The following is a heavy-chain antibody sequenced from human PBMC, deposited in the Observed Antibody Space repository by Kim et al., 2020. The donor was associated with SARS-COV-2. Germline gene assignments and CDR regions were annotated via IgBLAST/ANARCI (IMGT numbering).Heavy chain of an antibody. D-gene: IGHD3-16*02. J-gene: IGHJ5*02. Sequence: SETLSLTCTVSGDSITTNFWSWIRQPPGKGLEWIGSISYSTSPNYKPPLKSRVTTSVDTSKNQLALKLTSVTAPDSAVYFCARRVMQPGELSSLFHWFDP. V-gene: IGHV4-59*01. CDR3: ARRVMQPGELSSLFHWFDP. CDR2: ISYSTSP. CDR1: GDSITTNF.